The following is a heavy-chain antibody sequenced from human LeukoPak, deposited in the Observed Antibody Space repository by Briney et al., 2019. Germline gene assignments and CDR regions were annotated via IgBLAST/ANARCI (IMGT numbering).Heavy chain of an antibody. CDR3: SRGDDSYKQGNF. J-gene: IGHJ4*02. D-gene: IGHD5-24*01. V-gene: IGHV4-59*05. CDR2: LHYSGTP. Sequence: SETLSLTCTVSSDSFSDYSWSWIRQPPGKGLEWVASLHYSGTPYYSPSLSSRISILVDTSKRQFSLQVRSVTASDTAMYYCSRGDDSYKQGNFWGQGTLVTVSS. CDR1: SDSFSDYS.